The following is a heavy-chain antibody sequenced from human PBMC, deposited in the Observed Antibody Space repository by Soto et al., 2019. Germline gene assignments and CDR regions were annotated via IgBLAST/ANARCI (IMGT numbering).Heavy chain of an antibody. V-gene: IGHV3-49*04. J-gene: IGHJ4*02. CDR1: GFNFGDYA. CDR2: IRSKGHGGTT. Sequence: EVRLVESGGALVQPGRSLRLSCTAYGFNFGDYAMGWVRQAPGKGLEWIAYIRSKGHGGTTEYAASARGRFTISRDVSETLAYLQMDSLTTEDTAVYYCARDLYSLFRIRGFDNWGQGALVTVSS. CDR3: ARDLYSLFRIRGFDN. D-gene: IGHD2-8*01.